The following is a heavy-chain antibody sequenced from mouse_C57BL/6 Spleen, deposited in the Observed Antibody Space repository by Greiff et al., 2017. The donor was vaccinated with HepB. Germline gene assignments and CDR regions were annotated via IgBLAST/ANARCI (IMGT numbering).Heavy chain of an antibody. J-gene: IGHJ1*03. CDR2: IRSKSSNYAT. Sequence: EVKVVESGGGLVQPKGSLKLSCAASGFTFNTYAMHWVRQAPGKGLEWVARIRSKSSNYATYYADSVKDRFTISRDDSQSMLYLQMNNLKTEDTAMYYCVREGFYYGSSYEYFDVWGTGTTVTVSS. D-gene: IGHD1-1*01. CDR1: GFTFNTYA. CDR3: VREGFYYGSSYEYFDV. V-gene: IGHV10-3*01.